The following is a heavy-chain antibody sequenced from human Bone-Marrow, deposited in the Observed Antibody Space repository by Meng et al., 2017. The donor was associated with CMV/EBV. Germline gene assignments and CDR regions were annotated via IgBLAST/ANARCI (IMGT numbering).Heavy chain of an antibody. CDR3: ARVVGYCGGDCYPLGMDV. CDR2: INTAGSVT. J-gene: IGHJ6*02. V-gene: IGHV3-74*01. CDR1: GFTFRTYW. D-gene: IGHD2-21*01. Sequence: GGSLRLSCAVSGFTFRTYWMHWVRQAPGKGLVWVSHINTAGSVTRYADSVKGRFTISRDNTGNTLYLRMTSLRADDTAVYYCARVVGYCGGDCYPLGMDVWGQGTTVTVSS.